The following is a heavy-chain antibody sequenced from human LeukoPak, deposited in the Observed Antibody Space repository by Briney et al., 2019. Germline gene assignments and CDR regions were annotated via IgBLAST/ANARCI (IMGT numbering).Heavy chain of an antibody. CDR2: IRYSESA. D-gene: IGHD3-22*01. J-gene: IGHJ4*02. CDR1: GDSVSSTNYY. Sequence: SETLSLTCTVSGDSVSSTNYYWGWIRQPPGRGLEWIASIRYSESAYYSPSLKSRATISVDTSKNQFSLRLRSLTATDTAVYYCATQDSSHYWGQGTRVTVSS. CDR3: ATQDSSHY. V-gene: IGHV4-39*01.